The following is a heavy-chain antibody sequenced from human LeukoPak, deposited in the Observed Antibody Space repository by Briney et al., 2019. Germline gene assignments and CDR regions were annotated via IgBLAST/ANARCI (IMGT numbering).Heavy chain of an antibody. CDR2: IYTSGST. Sequence: SQTLSLTCTVSGGSISSGSYYWSWIRQPAGKGLEWIGRIYTSGSTNYNPSLKSRVTISVDTSKNQFSLKLSSVTAADTAVYYCARAYYYDSSGYYSILDYWGQGTLVTVSS. D-gene: IGHD3-22*01. CDR1: GGSISSGSYY. V-gene: IGHV4-61*02. CDR3: ARAYYYDSSGYYSILDY. J-gene: IGHJ4*02.